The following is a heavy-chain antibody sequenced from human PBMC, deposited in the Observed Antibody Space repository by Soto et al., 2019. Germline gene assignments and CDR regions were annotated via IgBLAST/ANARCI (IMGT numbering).Heavy chain of an antibody. CDR2: VNEWGTDS. CDR1: GFTFSGSW. CDR3: ARVAVVTRGIDY. D-gene: IGHD6-19*01. V-gene: IGHV3-74*02. Sequence: VQLVESGGGVVQPGRSLRLSCVASGFTFSGSWMHWVRQAPGKGLVWVSRVNEWGTDSNYADSVKGRFTISRDNAKNTVYLQMNGLRAEDTAVYYCARVAVVTRGIDYWGQGTLVTVSS. J-gene: IGHJ4*02.